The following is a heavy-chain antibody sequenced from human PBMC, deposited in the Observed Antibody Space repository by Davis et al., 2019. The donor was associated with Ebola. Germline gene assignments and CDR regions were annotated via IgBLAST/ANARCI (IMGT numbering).Heavy chain of an antibody. V-gene: IGHV1-2*06. D-gene: IGHD2-15*01. CDR1: GYFFTGFY. CDR2: NNPNSGGT. Sequence: AASVKVSCKASGYFFTGFYMHWVRQAPGQGLEWMGRNNPNSGGTHYAQKFQGRLTITADESTRTAYMELNGLRSEDTAVYYCAHLGPQRYCSGGGCHGYLDYWGQGTLVTVSS. CDR3: AHLGPQRYCSGGGCHGYLDY. J-gene: IGHJ4*02.